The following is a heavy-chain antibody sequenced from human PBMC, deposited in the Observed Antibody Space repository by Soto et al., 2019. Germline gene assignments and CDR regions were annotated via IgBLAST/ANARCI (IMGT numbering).Heavy chain of an antibody. CDR1: GFTFGNYA. CDR3: AKKSLGSITLHALDDFDY. Sequence: EVQLLESGGGLVQPGGSLRLSCAASGFTFGNYAFSWVRQAPGKGLEWVSVISGGGDATYYPDSVKGRFTTSRDNSKNTVDLQMKRLRAEDTAVYYCAKKSLGSITLHALDDFDYWGQGTLVTVSS. CDR2: ISGGGDAT. D-gene: IGHD7-27*01. J-gene: IGHJ4*02. V-gene: IGHV3-23*01.